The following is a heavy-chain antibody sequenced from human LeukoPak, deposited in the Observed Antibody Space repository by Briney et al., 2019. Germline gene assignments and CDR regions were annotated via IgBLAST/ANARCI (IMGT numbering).Heavy chain of an antibody. CDR3: ARDLNSLTGPPGPDAFDI. CDR1: GFTFSSYA. CDR2: ISSSSSYI. V-gene: IGHV3-21*01. D-gene: IGHD3-9*01. Sequence: GGSLRLSCAASGFTFSSYAMHWVRQAPGKGLEWVSSISSSSSYIYYAVSVKGRFTISRDNAKNSLYLQMNSLRAEDTAVYYCARDLNSLTGPPGPDAFDIWGQGTMVTVSS. J-gene: IGHJ3*02.